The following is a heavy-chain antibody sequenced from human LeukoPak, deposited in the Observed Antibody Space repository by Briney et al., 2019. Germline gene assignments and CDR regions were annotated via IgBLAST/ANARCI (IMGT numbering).Heavy chain of an antibody. CDR2: IYYSGST. CDR1: GGSISSYY. J-gene: IGHJ5*02. Sequence: SETLSLTCTVSGGSISSYYWSWIRQPPGKGLEWIGYIYYSGSTNYNPSLKSRVTISVDTSKNQFSLKLSSVTAADTAVYYCARDQIYDSSGYTNWFDPWGQGTLVTVSS. D-gene: IGHD3-22*01. CDR3: ARDQIYDSSGYTNWFDP. V-gene: IGHV4-59*01.